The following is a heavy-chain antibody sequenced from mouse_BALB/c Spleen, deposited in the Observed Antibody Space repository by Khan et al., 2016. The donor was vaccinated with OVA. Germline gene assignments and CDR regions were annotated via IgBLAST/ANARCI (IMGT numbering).Heavy chain of an antibody. CDR1: GFNIKDTH. D-gene: IGHD4-1*01. Sequence: EVELVESGAELVKPGASVKLSCTASGFNIKDTHMHWVKQRPEQGLEWIGRIDPANDNSKYDPRFQGKATITADTSSNTAYLHLSSLTSEYTAVYYCAPAGTGDYFDYWGQGTTLTVSS. V-gene: IGHV14-3*02. CDR2: IDPANDNS. CDR3: APAGTGDYFDY. J-gene: IGHJ2*01.